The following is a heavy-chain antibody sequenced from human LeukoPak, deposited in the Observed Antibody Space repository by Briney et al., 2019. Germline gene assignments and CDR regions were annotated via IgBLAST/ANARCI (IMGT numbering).Heavy chain of an antibody. CDR1: GFTFSSHW. Sequence: GGSLRLSCAASGFTFSSHWMHWVRQAPGKGLVWVSRINSDGSTTSYADSVKGRFTISRDNAKNTLYLQMNSLRAEDAAVYYCARVMYYYHSSGSIAVYYFDYWGQGTLVTVSS. V-gene: IGHV3-74*01. CDR3: ARVMYYYHSSGSIAVYYFDY. CDR2: INSDGSTT. D-gene: IGHD3-22*01. J-gene: IGHJ4*02.